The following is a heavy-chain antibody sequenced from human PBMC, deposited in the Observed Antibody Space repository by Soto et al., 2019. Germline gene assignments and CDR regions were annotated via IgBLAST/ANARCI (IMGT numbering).Heavy chain of an antibody. CDR1: GYTFTSYA. CDR3: ARKRITIFGVVPPYYYYGMDV. D-gene: IGHD3-3*01. Sequence: ASVKVSCKASGYTFTSYAMHWVRQAPGQRLEWMGWINAGNGNTKYSQKFQGRVTITRDTSASTAYMELSSLRSEDTAGYYCARKRITIFGVVPPYYYYGMDVWGQGTTVTVSS. J-gene: IGHJ6*02. V-gene: IGHV1-3*01. CDR2: INAGNGNT.